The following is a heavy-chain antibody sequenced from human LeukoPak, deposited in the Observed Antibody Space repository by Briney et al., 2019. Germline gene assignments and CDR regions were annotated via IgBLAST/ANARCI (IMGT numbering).Heavy chain of an antibody. J-gene: IGHJ3*02. CDR3: ASPNYYGSGSYYKPVGAFDI. D-gene: IGHD3-10*01. Sequence: ASVKVSCKASGGTFSSYAISWVRQAPGQGLEWMGRIIPILGIANYAQKFQGRVTITADKSTSTAYMELSSLRSEDTAVYYCASPNYYGSGSYYKPVGAFDIWGQGTMVTVSS. V-gene: IGHV1-69*04. CDR1: GGTFSSYA. CDR2: IIPILGIA.